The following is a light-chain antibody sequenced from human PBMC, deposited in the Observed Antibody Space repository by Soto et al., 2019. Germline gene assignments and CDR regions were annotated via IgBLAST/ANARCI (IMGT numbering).Light chain of an antibody. CDR1: QSISSD. CDR3: QQSYSTLPA. CDR2: AAS. Sequence: DIPMTQSPSSLSASVGDRVTITCRASQSISSDLNWYQQKPGKAPKLLIYAASSLQTGVPSRFSGSGSGTDFTLTISSLQHEDFATYYCQQSYSTLPAFGQGTKVEIK. J-gene: IGKJ1*01. V-gene: IGKV1-39*01.